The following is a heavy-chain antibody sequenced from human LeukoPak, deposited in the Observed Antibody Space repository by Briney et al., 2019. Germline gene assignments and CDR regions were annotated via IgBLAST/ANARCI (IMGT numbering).Heavy chain of an antibody. V-gene: IGHV4-39*01. CDR2: IYYSGST. CDR1: GGSISSSSYY. J-gene: IGHJ4*02. CDR3: ARLVRVLLYAXLDY. D-gene: IGHD3-10*01. Sequence: SETLSLTCTVSGGSISSSSYYWGWIRQPPGKGLEWIGSIYYSGSTYYNPSLKIRVTISVDTSKNQFSLKLSSVTAADTAVYYXARLVRVLLYAXLDYWGQGTLVTVSS.